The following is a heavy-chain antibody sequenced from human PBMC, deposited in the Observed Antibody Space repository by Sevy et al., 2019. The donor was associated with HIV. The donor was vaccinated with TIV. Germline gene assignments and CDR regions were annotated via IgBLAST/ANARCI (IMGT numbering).Heavy chain of an antibody. J-gene: IGHJ4*01. D-gene: IGHD6-13*01. V-gene: IGHV3-30*18. CDR2: ISYDGSNK. Sequence: GGSLRLSCAASRFTFSSYGMHWVRQAPGKGLEWVAVISYDGSNKYYADSVKGRFTISRDNSKNTLCLQMNSLRAEDTAVYYCAKDRTTGIAAAGTPFDYWGHGTLVTVSS. CDR3: AKDRTTGIAAAGTPFDY. CDR1: RFTFSSYG.